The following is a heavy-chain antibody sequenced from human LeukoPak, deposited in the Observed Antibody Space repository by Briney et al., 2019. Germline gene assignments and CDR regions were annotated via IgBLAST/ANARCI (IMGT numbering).Heavy chain of an antibody. CDR3: ARVVRPQGDFDY. D-gene: IGHD2-15*01. CDR2: ISHSGSP. V-gene: IGHV4-38-2*01. J-gene: IGHJ4*02. CDR1: DVSITAGCF. Sequence: SETLSLTCAVSDVSITAGCFWAWIRQPPGKGLEWIGSISHSGSPHYSPTLESRVTISRDTSENKFSLKMTSVTAADTAVYFCARVVRPQGDFDYWGQGTLVIISP.